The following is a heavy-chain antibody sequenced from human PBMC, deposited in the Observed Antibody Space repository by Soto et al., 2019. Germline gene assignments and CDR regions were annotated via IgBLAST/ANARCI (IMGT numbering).Heavy chain of an antibody. CDR1: GFTFRSYC. CDR2: RKQEGSEK. D-gene: IGHD3-9*01. CDR3: ARERRRYDY. Sequence: VGSLRLSCAASGFTFRSYCMSWVRQAPGKGREWVANRKQEGSEKYYVDSVKGRCTISRDNAKNSLYLQMNSLRAEDTAVYYCARERRRYDYWGQGTLVTVSS. J-gene: IGHJ4*02. V-gene: IGHV3-7*01.